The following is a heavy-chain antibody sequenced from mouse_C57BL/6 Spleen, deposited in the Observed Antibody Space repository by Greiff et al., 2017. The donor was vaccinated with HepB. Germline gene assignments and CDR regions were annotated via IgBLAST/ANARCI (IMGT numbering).Heavy chain of an antibody. CDR1: GFTFSSYA. Sequence: EVKLMESGAGLVKPGGSLKLSCAASGFTFSSYAMSWVRQTPEKRLEWVAYISSGGDYIYYADTVKGRFTISRDNARNTLYLQMSSLKSEDTAMYYCTRRDYGSSSYAMDYWGQGTSVTVSS. J-gene: IGHJ4*01. CDR3: TRRDYGSSSYAMDY. D-gene: IGHD1-1*01. V-gene: IGHV5-9-1*02. CDR2: ISSGGDYI.